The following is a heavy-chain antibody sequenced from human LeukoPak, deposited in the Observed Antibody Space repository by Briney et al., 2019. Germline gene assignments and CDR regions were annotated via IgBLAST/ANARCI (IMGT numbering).Heavy chain of an antibody. V-gene: IGHV6-1*01. J-gene: IGHJ4*02. Sequence: QTLSLTCAISGDSVSSSTSAWNWVRQSPSRGLEWLGRTYYRSKWYSDYAESVKSRIAINPDTSKNQFSLHLNSVTPEDTAVYYCVRGGHFDYWGQGTLFTVSS. CDR1: GDSVSSSTSA. CDR2: TYYRSKWYS. CDR3: VRGGHFDY. D-gene: IGHD3-16*01.